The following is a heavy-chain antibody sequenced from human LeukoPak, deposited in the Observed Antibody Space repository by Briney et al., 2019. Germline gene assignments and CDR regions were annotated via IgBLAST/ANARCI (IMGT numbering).Heavy chain of an antibody. J-gene: IGHJ4*02. CDR2: ISSSSSYI. CDR1: GFTFSNYS. D-gene: IGHD3-10*01. CDR3: ARGMVRGGFGLVH. V-gene: IGHV3-21*01. Sequence: KAGGSLRLSCAASGFTFSNYSMNWVRQAPGKGLEWVSSISSSSSYIYYADSVKGRFTISRDNAKNSLYLQMNSLRAEDTAVYYCARGMVRGGFGLVHWGQGTLVTVSS.